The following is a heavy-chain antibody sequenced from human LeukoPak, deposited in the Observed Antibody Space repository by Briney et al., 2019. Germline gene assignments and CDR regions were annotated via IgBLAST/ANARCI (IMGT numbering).Heavy chain of an antibody. V-gene: IGHV3-23*01. CDR2: ISGSGGST. CDR1: GFTFSTYA. Sequence: GGSLRLSCAASGFTFSTYAMSWVRQAPGKGLEWVSAISGSGGSTYYADSVKGRFTISRDNSKNTLCLQMNSLRAEDTAVYYCAKDLRYCASTNCYDGFDYWGQGTLVTVSS. D-gene: IGHD2-2*01. CDR3: AKDLRYCASTNCYDGFDY. J-gene: IGHJ4*02.